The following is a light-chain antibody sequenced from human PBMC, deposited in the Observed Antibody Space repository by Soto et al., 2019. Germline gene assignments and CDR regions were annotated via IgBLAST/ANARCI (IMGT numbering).Light chain of an antibody. CDR2: EVS. V-gene: IGLV2-8*01. CDR3: SSNAGTNNLRV. J-gene: IGLJ3*02. CDR1: SSDLGGYNY. Sequence: QSALTQPPSASGSPGQSVTISCTGTSSDLGGYNYVSWYQQHPGKAPKLMIYEVSKRPSGVPDRFSGSKSGNTASLTVSGLQTEDEADYYCSSNAGTNNLRVFGGGIKLTVL.